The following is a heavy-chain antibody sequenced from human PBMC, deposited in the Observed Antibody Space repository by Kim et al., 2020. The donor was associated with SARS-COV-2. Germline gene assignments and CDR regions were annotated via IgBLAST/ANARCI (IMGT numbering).Heavy chain of an antibody. D-gene: IGHD3-10*01. CDR2: IIPILGIA. CDR1: GGTFSSYT. CDR3: ARGSITMVRGVFYYGMDV. Sequence: SVKVSCKASGGTFSSYTISWVRQAPGQGLEWMGRIIPILGIANYAQKFQGRVTITADKSTSTAYMELSSLRSEDTAVYYCARGSITMVRGVFYYGMDVWGQGTTVTVSS. J-gene: IGHJ6*02. V-gene: IGHV1-69*02.